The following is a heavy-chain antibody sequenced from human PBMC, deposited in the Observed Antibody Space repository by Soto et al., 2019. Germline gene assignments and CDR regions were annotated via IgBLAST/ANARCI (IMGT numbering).Heavy chain of an antibody. Sequence: VQLVESGGGVVQPGRSLRLSCGASGLTFSTYGFHWVRQAPGKGLEWVAVISNDVRNIHYAESVKGRFTISRDNAKNTLYLQMNSLRPNDMAVYYCVKDSLGGMTPVFMPGPDWGQGTLVTVSS. CDR3: VKDSLGGMTPVFMPGPD. CDR1: GLTFSTYG. CDR2: ISNDVRNI. V-gene: IGHV3-30*18. J-gene: IGHJ4*02. D-gene: IGHD2-2*01.